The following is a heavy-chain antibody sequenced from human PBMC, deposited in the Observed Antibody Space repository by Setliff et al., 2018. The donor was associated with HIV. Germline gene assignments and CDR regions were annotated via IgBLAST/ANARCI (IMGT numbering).Heavy chain of an antibody. Sequence: ASVKVSCKASGYTFTGYYMHWVRQAPGQGLEWMGRINPNSGDTDYRQKFQGRVTMTRDTSINTAYMELSRLESDDTALYFCARGAEDLAINPPSFDYYFDYWGQGTPVTVSS. J-gene: IGHJ4*02. CDR1: GYTFTGYY. V-gene: IGHV1-2*06. D-gene: IGHD3-9*01. CDR2: INPNSGDT. CDR3: ARGAEDLAINPPSFDYYFDY.